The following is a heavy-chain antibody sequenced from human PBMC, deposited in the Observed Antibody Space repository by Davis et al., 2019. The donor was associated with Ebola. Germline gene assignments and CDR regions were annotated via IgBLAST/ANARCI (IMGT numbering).Heavy chain of an antibody. V-gene: IGHV3-30*03. CDR3: ARANGTTAGFFFDY. D-gene: IGHD1-14*01. J-gene: IGHJ4*02. Sequence: GGSLRLSCGASGFTFRNYGIHWVRQAPGKGLEWVGVISHDGSKRYYTESVRGRFTFSRDNSKNTLYLQMDGLRREDTAVYFCARANGTTAGFFFDYWGQGILVTVSS. CDR1: GFTFRNYG. CDR2: ISHDGSKR.